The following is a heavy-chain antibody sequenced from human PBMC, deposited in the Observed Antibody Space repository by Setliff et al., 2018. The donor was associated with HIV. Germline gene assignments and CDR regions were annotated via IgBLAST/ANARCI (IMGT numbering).Heavy chain of an antibody. D-gene: IGHD3-22*01. CDR3: TTDADIDLYYYDSSGYYPFDH. Sequence: RGSLRLSCAASGFTFSSYAIHWVRQAPGRGLEWVAVIWNDGSNKYYVDSVKGRFTISRDDSKSTLYLQMNSLKTEDTAVYYCTTDADIDLYYYDSSGYYPFDHWGQGTLVTVSS. V-gene: IGHV3-33*01. CDR2: IWNDGSNK. J-gene: IGHJ4*02. CDR1: GFTFSSYA.